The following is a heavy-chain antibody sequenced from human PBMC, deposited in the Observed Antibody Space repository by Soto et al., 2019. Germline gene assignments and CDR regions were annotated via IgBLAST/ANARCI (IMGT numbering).Heavy chain of an antibody. V-gene: IGHV1-46*01. CDR1: GYTFTSYY. Sequence: ASVKVSCKASGYTFTSYYMHWVRQAPGQGLEWMGIINPSGGSTSYAQKFQGRVTMTRDTSTSTVYMELSSLRSEDTAVYYCARDLKMIVVVVAATPGYWGQTTLVTVSS. D-gene: IGHD2-15*01. J-gene: IGHJ4*02. CDR3: ARDLKMIVVVVAATPGY. CDR2: INPSGGST.